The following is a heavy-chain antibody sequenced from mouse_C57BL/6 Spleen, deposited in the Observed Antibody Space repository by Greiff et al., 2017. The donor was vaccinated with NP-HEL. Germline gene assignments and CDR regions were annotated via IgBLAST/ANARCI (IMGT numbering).Heavy chain of an antibody. Sequence: VQVVESGAELVRPGASVTLSCKASGYTFTDYEMHWVKQTPVHVLEWIGAIDPETGGTAYNQKFKGKAILTADKSSSTAYMELRSLTSEDSAVYYCTRSVTGTGYAMDYWGQGTSVTVSS. CDR1: GYTFTDYE. J-gene: IGHJ4*01. D-gene: IGHD4-1*01. CDR2: IDPETGGT. V-gene: IGHV1-15*01. CDR3: TRSVTGTGYAMDY.